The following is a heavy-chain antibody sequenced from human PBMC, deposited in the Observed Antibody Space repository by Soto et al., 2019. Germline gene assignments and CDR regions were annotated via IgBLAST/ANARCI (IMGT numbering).Heavy chain of an antibody. Sequence: KTGGSLRLSCTVSGFALNNYGINWVRQAPGKGLEWVSSISKSDYTYYSDSVKGRFTISRDNAKNSVSLQMNTLRVEDTAVYYCAREDSIIIPAVSDFWGQGTLVTVSS. CDR2: ISKSDYT. CDR3: AREDSIIIPAVSDF. CDR1: GFALNNYG. J-gene: IGHJ4*02. D-gene: IGHD2-2*01. V-gene: IGHV3-21*01.